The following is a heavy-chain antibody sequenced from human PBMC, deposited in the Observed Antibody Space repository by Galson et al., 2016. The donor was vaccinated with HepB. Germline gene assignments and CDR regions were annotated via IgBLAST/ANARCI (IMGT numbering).Heavy chain of an antibody. CDR3: ARRPRQLWLRSYFDS. D-gene: IGHD5-18*01. Sequence: ETLSLTCIMSGGSVGAANFYWGWIRQSPGKGLEWIGSIHYSGRTYYNLSLKSRLTIFVDTSKNQFSLKVNSVTAADTAVYYCARRPRQLWLRSYFDSWGRGALVTVSS. CDR2: IHYSGRT. J-gene: IGHJ4*02. CDR1: GGSVGAANFY. V-gene: IGHV4-39*01.